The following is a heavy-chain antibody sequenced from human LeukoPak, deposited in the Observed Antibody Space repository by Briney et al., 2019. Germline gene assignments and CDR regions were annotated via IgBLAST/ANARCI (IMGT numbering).Heavy chain of an antibody. CDR3: ARHYYYDSSGYYWIDP. Sequence: SETLSLTCTVPGGSISSSSYSWGWIRQPPGKGLEWIGSIYYSGSTYYNPSLKSRATISVDTSKNQFSLKLSSVTAADTAVYYCARHYYYDSSGYYWIDPWGQGTLVTVSS. CDR1: GGSISSSSYS. CDR2: IYYSGST. D-gene: IGHD3-22*01. J-gene: IGHJ5*02. V-gene: IGHV4-39*01.